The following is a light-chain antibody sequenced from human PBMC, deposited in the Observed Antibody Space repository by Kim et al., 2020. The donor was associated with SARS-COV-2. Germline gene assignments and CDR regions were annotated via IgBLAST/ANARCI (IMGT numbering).Light chain of an antibody. CDR1: SSDIGGYNY. Sequence: QSALSQPPSASGTPGQSVTISCTGTSSDIGGYNYVSWYQQHPGKAPKLIISDVNKRPSGVPDRFSGSKSANTASLTVSGLQAEDEADYYCCTYAGNNNWLFGGGTQLTVL. CDR3: CTYAGNNNWL. V-gene: IGLV2-8*01. J-gene: IGLJ2*01. CDR2: DVN.